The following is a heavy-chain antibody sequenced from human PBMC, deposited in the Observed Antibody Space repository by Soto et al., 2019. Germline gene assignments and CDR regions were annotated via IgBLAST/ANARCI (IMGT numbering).Heavy chain of an antibody. J-gene: IGHJ4*02. CDR3: AKDQGEQY. CDR2: ITGSGDNT. Sequence: PGGSLRLSCAASGFTFSSYAMSGVRQAPGKGLEWVSGITGSGDNTNYADSVKGRFTISRDNSKNTLYLQMNGLRAEDTAIYYCAKDQGEQYCGQGTLVTVSS. D-gene: IGHD2-21*01. V-gene: IGHV3-23*01. CDR1: GFTFSSYA.